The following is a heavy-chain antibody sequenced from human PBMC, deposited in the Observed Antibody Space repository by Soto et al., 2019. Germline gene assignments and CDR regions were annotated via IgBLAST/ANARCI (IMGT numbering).Heavy chain of an antibody. Sequence: EVQLLESGGGLVQPGGSLRLSCAASGFTFSSYAIHWVRQAPGEGLEWVSGISGSGDSTSYTDSVKGRFTISSDNSKNPLNLQMSSLTAEDTAVYDCAKVTLQLVHTHYFHYWGQGTLVTVSS. CDR3: AKVTLQLVHTHYFHY. CDR1: GFTFSSYA. V-gene: IGHV3-23*01. CDR2: ISGSGDST. D-gene: IGHD6-6*01. J-gene: IGHJ4*02.